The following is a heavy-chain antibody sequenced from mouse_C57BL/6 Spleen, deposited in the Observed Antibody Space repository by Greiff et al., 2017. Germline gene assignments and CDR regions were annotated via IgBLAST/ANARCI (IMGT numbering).Heavy chain of an antibody. CDR3: ARPWSNSDWYFDV. CDR2: ISSGSSTI. CDR1: GFTFSDYG. V-gene: IGHV5-17*01. J-gene: IGHJ1*03. Sequence: EVQLQESGGGLVKPGGSLKLSCAASGFTFSDYGLHWVRQAPEKGLEWVAYISSGSSTIYYADTVKGRFTISRDNAKNTLFLQMTSLRSEDTAMYYCARPWSNSDWYFDVWGTGTTVTVSS. D-gene: IGHD2-5*01.